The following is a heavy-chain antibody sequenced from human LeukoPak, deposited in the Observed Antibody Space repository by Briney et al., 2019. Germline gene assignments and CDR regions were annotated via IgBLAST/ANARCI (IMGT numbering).Heavy chain of an antibody. CDR2: IYPADSDI. J-gene: IGHJ5*02. V-gene: IGHV5-51*01. CDR3: ARQEYCSGGSCYTWFDP. CDR1: GDSFANYW. Sequence: GESLKISCQSFGDSFANYWIGWVRQMPGKGLEWMGIIYPADSDIRYSPSFQGQVTISADKSISTAYLQWSSLKASDTAMYYCARQEYCSGGSCYTWFDPWGQGTLVTVSS. D-gene: IGHD2-15*01.